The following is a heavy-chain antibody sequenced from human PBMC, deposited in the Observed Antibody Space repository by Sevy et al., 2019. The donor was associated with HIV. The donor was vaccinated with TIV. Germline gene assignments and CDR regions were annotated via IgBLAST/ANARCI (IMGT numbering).Heavy chain of an antibody. D-gene: IGHD6-13*01. CDR1: GFTFSGSA. J-gene: IGHJ6*02. Sequence: GGSLRLSCAASGFTFSGSAMHWVRQASGKGLEWVGRIRSKANSYATAYAASVKGRLTISRDDSKNTAYLQMNSLKTEDTAVYYCTRFSGFGAAGTRVKNYYYGMDVWGQGTTVTVSS. CDR2: IRSKANSYAT. CDR3: TRFSGFGAAGTRVKNYYYGMDV. V-gene: IGHV3-73*01.